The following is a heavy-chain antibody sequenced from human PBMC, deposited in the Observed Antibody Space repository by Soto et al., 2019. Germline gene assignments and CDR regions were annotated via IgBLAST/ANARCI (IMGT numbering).Heavy chain of an antibody. V-gene: IGHV5-51*01. J-gene: IGHJ6*02. CDR1: GYSFTSYW. Sequence: GESLKISCKGSGYSFTSYWIGWVRQMPGKGLEWMGIIYPGDSDTRYSPSFQGQVTISADKSISTAYLQWSSLKASDTAMYYCATNYDSSGYYWYYGMDVWGQGTMVTVSS. CDR2: IYPGDSDT. CDR3: ATNYDSSGYYWYYGMDV. D-gene: IGHD3-22*01.